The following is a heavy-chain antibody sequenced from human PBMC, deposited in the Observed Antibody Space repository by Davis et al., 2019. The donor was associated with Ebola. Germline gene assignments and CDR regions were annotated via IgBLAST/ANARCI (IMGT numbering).Heavy chain of an antibody. CDR1: GYTFTSYA. Sequence: ASVKVSCKASGYTFTSYAMHWVRQAPGQRLEWMGWINAGNGNTKYSQKFQGRVTITRDTSASTAYMELSSLRSEDTAVYYCARRSIASHSMDVWGKGTTVTVSS. V-gene: IGHV1-3*01. J-gene: IGHJ6*04. CDR2: INAGNGNT. D-gene: IGHD6-6*01. CDR3: ARRSIASHSMDV.